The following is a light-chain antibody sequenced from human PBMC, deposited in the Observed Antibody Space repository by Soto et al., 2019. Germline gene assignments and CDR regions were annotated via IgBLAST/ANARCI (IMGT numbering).Light chain of an antibody. CDR2: EVS. Sequence: QSALTQPPSASGSPGQSVTISCTGTSSDVGGYNYVSWYQQHPGKAPKLMIYEVSKRPSGVPDRFSGSKSGNTASLTVSGPQAEDEAYYYCSSYSGSNNLVVVGGGTKLTVL. CDR1: SSDVGGYNY. CDR3: SSYSGSNNLVV. J-gene: IGLJ2*01. V-gene: IGLV2-8*01.